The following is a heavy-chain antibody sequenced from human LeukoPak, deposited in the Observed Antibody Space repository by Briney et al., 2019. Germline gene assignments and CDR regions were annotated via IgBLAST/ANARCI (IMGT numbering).Heavy chain of an antibody. V-gene: IGHV3-23*01. CDR1: GFTFSIYA. D-gene: IGHD6-19*01. J-gene: IGHJ3*02. CDR2: ISGSGGST. CDR3: AKDYASRGILVAPII. Sequence: PGGSLRLSCAASGFTFSIYAMSWSGRPPGKGLDGVQGISGSGGSTYYTDSVRGRFTISRDNSENTLYLQMSSLRAEDTALSYCAKDYASRGILVAPIISGQGTMVTVS.